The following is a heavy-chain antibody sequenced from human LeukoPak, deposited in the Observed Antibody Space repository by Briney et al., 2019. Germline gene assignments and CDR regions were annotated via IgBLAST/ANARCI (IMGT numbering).Heavy chain of an antibody. CDR2: IYYSGST. Sequence: SETLSLTCTVSGVSISTSNYYWSWIRQPPGKGLEWIGYIYYSGSTNYNPSLKSRVTISVDTSKNQFSLKLSSVTAADTAVYYCARGSSGWFLWGQGTLVTVSS. CDR1: GVSISTSNYY. CDR3: ARGSSGWFL. J-gene: IGHJ4*02. V-gene: IGHV4-61*01. D-gene: IGHD6-19*01.